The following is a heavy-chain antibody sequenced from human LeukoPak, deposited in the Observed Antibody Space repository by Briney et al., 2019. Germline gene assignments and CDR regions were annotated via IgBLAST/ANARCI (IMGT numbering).Heavy chain of an antibody. CDR3: ARDGPTAYFDY. CDR1: GFIFNANW. CDR2: IKEDGSET. D-gene: IGHD3-9*01. Sequence: GGSLRLSCAASGFIFNANWLTWVRQAPGKGLEWVANIKEDGSETYYVNSVKGRFTISRDNAKNSVYLQMNSLRVEDTAVYYCARDGPTAYFDYWGQGTLVAVSS. V-gene: IGHV3-7*01. J-gene: IGHJ4*02.